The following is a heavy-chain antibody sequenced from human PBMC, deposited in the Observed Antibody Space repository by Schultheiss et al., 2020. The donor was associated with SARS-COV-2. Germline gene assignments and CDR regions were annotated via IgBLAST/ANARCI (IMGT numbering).Heavy chain of an antibody. CDR1: GGSFSGYY. CDR3: ARGRFTSSWYTPPRVWFDP. D-gene: IGHD6-13*01. V-gene: IGHV4-34*01. J-gene: IGHJ5*02. Sequence: SETLSLTCAVYGGSFSGYYWSWIRQPPGKGLEWIGEINHSGSTNYNPSLKSRVTISVDTSKNQFSLKLTSVTSADTAVYYCARGRFTSSWYTPPRVWFDPCGQGTLVTVSS. CDR2: INHSGST.